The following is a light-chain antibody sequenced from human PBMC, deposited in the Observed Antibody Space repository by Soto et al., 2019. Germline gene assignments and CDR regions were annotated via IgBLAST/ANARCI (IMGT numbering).Light chain of an antibody. CDR3: CSYAGSFASYV. J-gene: IGLJ1*01. Sequence: QSVLTQPRSVSGSPGQSVTISCTGTSSDVGDYNYVSWYQQHPGKAPKVMIYDVSKRPSGVPDRFSGSKSGNTASLTISGLQAEEEADYYCCSYAGSFASYVFGTGTKVTVL. V-gene: IGLV2-11*01. CDR2: DVS. CDR1: SSDVGDYNY.